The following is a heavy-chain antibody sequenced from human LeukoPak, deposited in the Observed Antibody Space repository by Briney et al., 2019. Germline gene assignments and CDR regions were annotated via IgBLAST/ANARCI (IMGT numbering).Heavy chain of an antibody. CDR3: AKGDCSSTSCYSGY. Sequence: GTSLRLSCAASGFALNTYAMHWVRQAPGKGLEWVTLIWHDGSHKFYIDSVRGRFTISRDNSKNTVYLQMNGLRAEDTAVYYCAKGDCSSTSCYSGYWGQGILVTVSS. CDR1: GFALNTYA. J-gene: IGHJ4*02. CDR2: IWHDGSHK. D-gene: IGHD2-2*02. V-gene: IGHV3-33*06.